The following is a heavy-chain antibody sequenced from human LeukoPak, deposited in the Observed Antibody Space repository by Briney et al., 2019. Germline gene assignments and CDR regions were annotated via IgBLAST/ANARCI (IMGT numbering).Heavy chain of an antibody. CDR1: GFNFSSYA. J-gene: IGHJ4*02. Sequence: LPGGSLRLSCAASGFNFSSYAMSWVRQAPGKGLEWVSAISGSGGSTYYADSVKGRFTISRDNSKNTLYLQMNSLRAEDTAVYYCAKVRFENYDILTGYYTREYYFDYWGQGTLVTVSS. CDR2: ISGSGGST. V-gene: IGHV3-23*01. D-gene: IGHD3-9*01. CDR3: AKVRFENYDILTGYYTREYYFDY.